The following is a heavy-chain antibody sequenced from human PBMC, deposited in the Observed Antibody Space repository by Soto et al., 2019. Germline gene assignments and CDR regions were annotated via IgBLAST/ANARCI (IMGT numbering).Heavy chain of an antibody. CDR1: GYTFTTYA. J-gene: IGHJ4*02. D-gene: IGHD5-18*01. CDR3: ARSLMNTAMVTFYYFDY. Sequence: GASVKLSCKASGYTFTTYAMHWVRQAPGQRLEWMGWINAANGNTKYSQKFQGRVTITRDTSASTAYMELSSLRLEDTAVYYCARSLMNTAMVTFYYFDYWGQGTLVTVSS. V-gene: IGHV1-3*01. CDR2: INAANGNT.